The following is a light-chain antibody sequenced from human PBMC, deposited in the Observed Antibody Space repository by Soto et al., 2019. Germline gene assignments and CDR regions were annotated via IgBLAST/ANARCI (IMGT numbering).Light chain of an antibody. V-gene: IGLV2-8*01. CDR3: SSYAGTKTLV. CDR2: EVS. CDR1: SSDVGGYNY. Sequence: QSALTQPPSASGSPGQSVTISCTGTSSDVGGYNYVSWYQQHPGKAPKLMIYEVSERPSGVPDRFSGSKSGNTASLTVSGLQAGDEAEYYCSSYAGTKTLVFGGGTKLTVL. J-gene: IGLJ2*01.